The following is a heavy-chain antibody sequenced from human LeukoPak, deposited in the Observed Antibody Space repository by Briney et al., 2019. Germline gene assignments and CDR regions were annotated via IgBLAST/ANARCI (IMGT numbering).Heavy chain of an antibody. V-gene: IGHV3-53*03. J-gene: IGHJ5*01. D-gene: IGHD3-16*01. Sequence: GPSLRLSCTASGFTVSGTHMTWVRQPPQKGMEWLSAMYTGGTTYYADSVTGRFTVSRDTSRNTLFLHMNNLRAEDTAVYYCAKDEATSGGGLASWGQGTLVIVSS. CDR3: AKDEATSGGGLAS. CDR2: MYTGGTT. CDR1: GFTVSGTH.